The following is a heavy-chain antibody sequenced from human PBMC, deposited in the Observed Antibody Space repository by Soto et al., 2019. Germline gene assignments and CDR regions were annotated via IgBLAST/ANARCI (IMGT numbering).Heavy chain of an antibody. CDR1: GGTFSSYA. J-gene: IGHJ6*02. CDR3: ATDPIKETTIAARPDNYYYYGMDV. V-gene: IGHV1-69*13. CDR2: IIPIFGTA. D-gene: IGHD6-6*01. Sequence: ASVKVSCKASGGTFSSYAISWVRQAPGQGLEWMGGIIPIFGTANYAQKFQGRVTITADESTSTAYMELSSLRSEDTAVYYCATDPIKETTIAARPDNYYYYGMDVWGQGTTVTVSS.